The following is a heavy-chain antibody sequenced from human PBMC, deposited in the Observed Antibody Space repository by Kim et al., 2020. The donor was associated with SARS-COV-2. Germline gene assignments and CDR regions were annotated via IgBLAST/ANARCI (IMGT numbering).Heavy chain of an antibody. CDR1: GYTFTSYD. Sequence: ASVKVSCKASGYTFTSYDINWVRQATGQGLEWMGWMNPNSGNTGYAQKFQGRVTMTRNTSISTAYMELSSLRSEDTAVYYCARVMTPTPPNYYYYYMDVWGKGNTVTVSS. V-gene: IGHV1-8*01. J-gene: IGHJ6*03. CDR3: ARVMTPTPPNYYYYYMDV. CDR2: MNPNSGNT. D-gene: IGHD2-15*01.